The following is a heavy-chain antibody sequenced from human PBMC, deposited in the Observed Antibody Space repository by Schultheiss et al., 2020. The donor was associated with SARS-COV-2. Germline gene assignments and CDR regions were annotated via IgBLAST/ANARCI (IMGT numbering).Heavy chain of an antibody. Sequence: SETLSLTCTVSGGSVSSGSYYWSWIRQPPGKGLEWIGYIYTSGGTNYNPSLKSRVTISVDTSKNQFSLKLSSVTAADTAVYYCARKDSSSDFDYWGQGTLVTVSS. CDR1: GGSVSSGSYY. D-gene: IGHD3-22*01. V-gene: IGHV4-61*01. CDR2: IYTSGGT. CDR3: ARKDSSSDFDY. J-gene: IGHJ4*02.